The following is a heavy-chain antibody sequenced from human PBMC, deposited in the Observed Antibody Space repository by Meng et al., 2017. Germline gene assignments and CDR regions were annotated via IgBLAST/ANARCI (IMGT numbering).Heavy chain of an antibody. V-gene: IGHV1-18*01. D-gene: IGHD4-17*01. CDR2: ISAYNGNT. Sequence: QGQLVQAGAEVKKPGASVKVSCKASGYTFTSYDINWVRQATGQGLEWMGWISAYNGNTNYAQKLQGRVTMTTDTSTSTAYMELRSLRSDDTAVYYCARGNYGDYLYYFDYWGQGTLVTVSS. J-gene: IGHJ4*02. CDR1: GYTFTSYD. CDR3: ARGNYGDYLYYFDY.